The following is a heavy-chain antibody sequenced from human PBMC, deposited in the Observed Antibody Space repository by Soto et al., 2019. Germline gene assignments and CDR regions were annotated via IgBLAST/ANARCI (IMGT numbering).Heavy chain of an antibody. J-gene: IGHJ4*02. D-gene: IGHD5-12*01. CDR1: GGSISSSSYY. CDR3: ARPAIVATILTPFDY. Sequence: SETLSLTCTVSGGSISSSSYYWGWIRQPPGKGLEWIGYIYYSGNTYYNPSLKSRVTISVDTSKNQFSLKLSSVTAADTAVYYCARPAIVATILTPFDYWGQGTLVTVSS. V-gene: IGHV4-39*01. CDR2: IYYSGNT.